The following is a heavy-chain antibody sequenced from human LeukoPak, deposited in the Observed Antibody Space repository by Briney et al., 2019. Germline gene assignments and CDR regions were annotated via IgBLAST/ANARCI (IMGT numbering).Heavy chain of an antibody. CDR2: INPDSGGT. CDR1: GYTFSSYD. D-gene: IGHD1-14*01. Sequence: ASVKVSCKASGYTFSSYDMHWVRQAPGQGLEWMGWINPDSGGTNYAQKFQGRVTMTRDKSISTAYMELSRLRSDDTAVYYCARATPDTNYSMDVWGKGTTVTVSS. V-gene: IGHV1-2*02. J-gene: IGHJ6*03. CDR3: ARATPDTNYSMDV.